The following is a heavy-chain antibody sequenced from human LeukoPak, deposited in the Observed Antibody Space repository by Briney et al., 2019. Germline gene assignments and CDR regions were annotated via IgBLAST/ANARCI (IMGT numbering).Heavy chain of an antibody. J-gene: IGHJ4*02. V-gene: IGHV3-23*01. D-gene: IGHD3-10*01. Sequence: GGSLRLSCAASGFTFSSYAMNWVRQAPGKGLEWVSGIATSGKSTFYADSVKGRFTISRDNSKNTLFLQMNSLRAEDTAVYCCAKGRHGSGSYFKGSDYWGQGTLVTVSS. CDR1: GFTFSSYA. CDR2: IATSGKST. CDR3: AKGRHGSGSYFKGSDY.